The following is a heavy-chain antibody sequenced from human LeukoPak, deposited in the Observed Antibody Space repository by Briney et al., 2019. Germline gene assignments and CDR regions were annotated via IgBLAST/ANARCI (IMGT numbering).Heavy chain of an antibody. CDR3: ARDTSGYCSTSRCYGSWYFDL. CDR2: ISSSSSI. V-gene: IGHV3-48*01. J-gene: IGHJ2*01. Sequence: PGGSLRLSCTASGFTFSIYHMNWVRQAPGKGLEWVSYISSSSSIYYADSVKGRFTVSRDNSKNTLYLQMNSLGAEDTAVYYCARDTSGYCSTSRCYGSWYFDLWGRGTLVTVSS. CDR1: GFTFSIYH. D-gene: IGHD2-2*01.